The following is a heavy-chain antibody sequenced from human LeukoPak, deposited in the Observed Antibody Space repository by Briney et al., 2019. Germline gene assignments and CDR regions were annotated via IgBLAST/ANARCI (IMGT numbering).Heavy chain of an antibody. V-gene: IGHV4-39*01. CDR1: GGSISSYY. Sequence: SETLSLTCTVSGGSISSYYWGWVRQPPGKGLEWIGSISYSGSTYYNPSLKSRVTISVDTSKNHFSLRLSSVTAADTAVYYCATLEIGDYYFDYWGQGTLVTVSS. CDR3: ATLEIGDYYFDY. J-gene: IGHJ4*02. D-gene: IGHD3-16*01. CDR2: ISYSGST.